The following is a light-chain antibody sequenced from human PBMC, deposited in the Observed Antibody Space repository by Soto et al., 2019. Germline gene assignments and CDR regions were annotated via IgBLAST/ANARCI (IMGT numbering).Light chain of an antibody. CDR3: QQRNIWPPVT. CDR2: KAS. Sequence: DIQMTQSPSTLSASVGDRVTITCRASQSISGWLAWYQQKLGKAPKLLIYKASSLESGVPSRFSGSGSGTDFTLTISSLEPEDSAIYYCQQRNIWPPVTFGQGTRLEIK. J-gene: IGKJ5*01. V-gene: IGKV1-5*03. CDR1: QSISGW.